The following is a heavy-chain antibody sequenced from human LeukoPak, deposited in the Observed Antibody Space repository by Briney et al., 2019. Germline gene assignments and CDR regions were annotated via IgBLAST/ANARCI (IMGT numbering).Heavy chain of an antibody. Sequence: PGGSLRLSCAASGFDFSSNWMHWVRHAPGQGLVWVSRIKGDGISTNYADSVKGRFTISRDIAKNTLYLQMNSLRAEDTAVYYCARDYYYDSGGGAFDIWGQGTMVTVSS. D-gene: IGHD3-22*01. J-gene: IGHJ3*02. CDR3: ARDYYYDSGGGAFDI. V-gene: IGHV3-74*01. CDR2: IKGDGIST. CDR1: GFDFSSNW.